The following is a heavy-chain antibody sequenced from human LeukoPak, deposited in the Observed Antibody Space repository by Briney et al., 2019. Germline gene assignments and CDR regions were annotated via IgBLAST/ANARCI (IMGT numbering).Heavy chain of an antibody. V-gene: IGHV4-59*01. CDR2: MYESGDT. J-gene: IGHJ3*02. CDR1: GGSISSYY. CDR3: ARDVLRTVNDGRQTPYDPFEI. Sequence: PSETLSLTCTVSGGSISSYYWSWIRQPPGKGLEWIGYMYESGDTNYNPSLKSRVTISVDTSKNQLSLKLSSVTAADTAVYYCARDVLRTVNDGRQTPYDPFEIWGQGTMVTVST. D-gene: IGHD3-3*01.